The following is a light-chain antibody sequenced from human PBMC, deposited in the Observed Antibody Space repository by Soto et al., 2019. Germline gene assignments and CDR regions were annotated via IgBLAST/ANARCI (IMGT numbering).Light chain of an antibody. CDR2: LEGSGGY. J-gene: IGLJ2*01. Sequence: QPVLTQSSSASASLGSSVKLTCTLSSGHSSYIIAWHQQQPGKAPRYLMKLEGSGGYNKGSGVPDRFSGSSSGADRYLTISNVQSEDEADYYCETWDSRGVVFGGGTKLTVL. V-gene: IGLV4-60*03. CDR1: SGHSSYI. CDR3: ETWDSRGVV.